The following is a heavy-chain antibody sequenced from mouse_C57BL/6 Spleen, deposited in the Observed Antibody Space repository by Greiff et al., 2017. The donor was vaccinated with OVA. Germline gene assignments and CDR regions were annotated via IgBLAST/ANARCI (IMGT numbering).Heavy chain of an antibody. CDR3: ARSGVGDY. CDR2: INPGSGGT. CDR1: GYAFTNYL. J-gene: IGHJ2*01. D-gene: IGHD4-1*01. V-gene: IGHV1-54*01. Sequence: VMLVESGAELVRPGTSVKVSCKASGYAFTNYLIEWVKQRPGQGLEWIGVINPGSGGTNYTEKFKGKATLTADKSSSTAYMQLSSLTAEDSAVYFCARSGVGDYWGQGTTLTVSS.